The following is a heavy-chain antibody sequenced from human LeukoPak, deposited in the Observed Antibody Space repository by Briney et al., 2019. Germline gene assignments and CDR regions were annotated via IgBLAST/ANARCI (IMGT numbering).Heavy chain of an antibody. V-gene: IGHV4-34*01. CDR1: GGSFSGYY. J-gene: IGHJ4*02. Sequence: SETLSLTCAVYGGSFSGYYWSWIRQPPGKGLEWIGEINHSGSTNYNPSLKSRVTISVDTSKNRFSLKLSSVTAADTAVYYCARGSSRWRPQDYWGQGTLVTVSS. D-gene: IGHD6-6*01. CDR2: INHSGST. CDR3: ARGSSRWRPQDY.